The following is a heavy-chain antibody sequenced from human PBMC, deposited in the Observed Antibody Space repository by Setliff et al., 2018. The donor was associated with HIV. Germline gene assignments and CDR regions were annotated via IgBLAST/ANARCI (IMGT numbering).Heavy chain of an antibody. Sequence: GASVKVSCKASGYTFRGYYMHWVRQAPGQGLEWMGRINPNSGDTNYAQKFQGRVTMTRDTSIGTAYMELSRLISDDTALYFCARASYSNWGSKGAFDFWGQGTMVTVSS. V-gene: IGHV1-2*06. CDR2: INPNSGDT. CDR3: ARASYSNWGSKGAFDF. J-gene: IGHJ3*01. D-gene: IGHD7-27*01. CDR1: GYTFRGYY.